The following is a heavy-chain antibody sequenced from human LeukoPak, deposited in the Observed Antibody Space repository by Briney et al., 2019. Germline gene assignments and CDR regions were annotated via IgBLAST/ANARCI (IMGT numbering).Heavy chain of an antibody. V-gene: IGHV1-2*02. D-gene: IGHD5-24*01. CDR2: INPNSGGT. J-gene: IGHJ4*02. Sequence: GASVKVSCKASGYAFTGYYMHWVRQAPGQGLEWMGWINPNSGGTNYAQKFQGRVTMTRDTPISTAYMELSRLRSDDTAVYYCARDSGEMATIFYFDYWGQGTLVTVSS. CDR1: GYAFTGYY. CDR3: ARDSGEMATIFYFDY.